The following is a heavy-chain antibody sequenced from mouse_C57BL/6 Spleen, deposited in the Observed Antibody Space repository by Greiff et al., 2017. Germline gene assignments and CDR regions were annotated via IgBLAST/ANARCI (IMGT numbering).Heavy chain of an antibody. CDR1: GFTFSDYG. J-gene: IGHJ4*01. CDR3: ARKNPDAMDY. V-gene: IGHV5-17*01. CDR2: ISSGSSTI. Sequence: EVMLVESGGGLVKPGGSLKLSCAASGFTFSDYGMHWVRQAPEKGLEWVAYISSGSSTIYYADTVKGRFTISRDNAKNTLFLQMTSLRSEDTAMYYCARKNPDAMDYWGQGTSVTVSS.